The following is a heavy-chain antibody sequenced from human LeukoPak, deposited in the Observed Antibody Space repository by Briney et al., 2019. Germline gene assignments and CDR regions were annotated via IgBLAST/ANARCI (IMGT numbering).Heavy chain of an antibody. J-gene: IGHJ4*02. CDR2: IRYDGSNK. D-gene: IGHD6-19*01. CDR3: AKGYSSGWDTNIDY. CDR1: GFTFSNYG. V-gene: IGHV3-30*02. Sequence: GGSPRLSCAASGFTFSNYGMHWVRQAPGKGLEWVAFIRYDGSNKYYTDSVKGRFTISRDNSKNTLYLQMNSLRTEDTAVYYCAKGYSSGWDTNIDYWGQGTLVTVSS.